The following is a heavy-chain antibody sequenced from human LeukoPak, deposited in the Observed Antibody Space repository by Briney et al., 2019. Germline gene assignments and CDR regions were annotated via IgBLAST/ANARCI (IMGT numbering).Heavy chain of an antibody. J-gene: IGHJ6*02. CDR1: GFTFSAYA. CDR3: ARDLFHYDILTGYSHYYYGMDV. CDR2: IGSDNKP. D-gene: IGHD3-9*01. V-gene: IGHV3-NL1*01. Sequence: GGSLRLSCEASGFTFSAYAMTWVRQAPGKGLEWVSSIGSDNKPHYSESVKGRFTISRDNSKNTLYLQMNSLRAEDTAVYYCARDLFHYDILTGYSHYYYGMDVWGQGTTVTVSS.